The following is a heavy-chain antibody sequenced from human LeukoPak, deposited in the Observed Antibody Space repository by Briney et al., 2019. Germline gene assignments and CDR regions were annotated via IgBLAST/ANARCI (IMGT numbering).Heavy chain of an antibody. J-gene: IGHJ4*02. CDR1: GGSISSYY. CDR3: ARATNYYGSGSYYRRVYYFDY. Sequence: SETLSLTCTVSGGSISSYYWSWIRQPPGKGLEWIGYIYYSGSTNYNPSLKSRVTISVDTSKNQFSLKLSSVTAADTAVYYCARATNYYGSGSYYRRVYYFDYWGQGTLVTFSS. V-gene: IGHV4-59*01. D-gene: IGHD3-10*01. CDR2: IYYSGST.